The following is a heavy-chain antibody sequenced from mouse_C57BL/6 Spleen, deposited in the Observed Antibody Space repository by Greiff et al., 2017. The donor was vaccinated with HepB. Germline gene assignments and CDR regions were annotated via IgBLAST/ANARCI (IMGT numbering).Heavy chain of an antibody. CDR3: ARHARYYAMDY. V-gene: IGHV2-6-1*01. CDR2: IWSDGST. Sequence: VKLMESGPGLVAPSQSLSITCTVSGFSLTSYGVHWVRQPPGKGLEWLVVIWSDGSTTYNSALKSRLSISKDNAKSQVILKMNRLQTDDTAMYYCARHARYYAMDYWGQGTSVTVSS. CDR1: GFSLTSYG. J-gene: IGHJ4*01.